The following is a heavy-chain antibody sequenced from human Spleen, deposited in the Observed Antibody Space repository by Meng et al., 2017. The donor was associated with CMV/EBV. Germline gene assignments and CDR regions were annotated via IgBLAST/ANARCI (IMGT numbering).Heavy chain of an antibody. D-gene: IGHD2-2*01. CDR2: INPNSGGT. CDR3: ARGAGDSIVVVPAAMGGYGMDV. Sequence: YYMHWVRQAPGQGLEWMGWINPNSGGTNYAQKFQGRVTMTTDTSTSTAYMELRSLRSDDTAVYYCARGAGDSIVVVPAAMGGYGMDVWGQGTTVTVSS. CDR1: YY. V-gene: IGHV1-2*02. J-gene: IGHJ6*02.